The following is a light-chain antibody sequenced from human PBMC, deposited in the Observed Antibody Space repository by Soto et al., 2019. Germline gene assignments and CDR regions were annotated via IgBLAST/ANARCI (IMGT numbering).Light chain of an antibody. J-gene: IGKJ3*01. CDR2: GSS. Sequence: EIVLTQSPGTLSVSPGERATLSCWASQSVSSNYLAWYQQKPGQPPRLLISGSSTRATGIPTRFSGSASGTNFTLTIRSLEPEDFAVFYCQQYGSSPFTFGPGTKVDIK. V-gene: IGKV3-20*01. CDR1: QSVSSNY. CDR3: QQYGSSPFT.